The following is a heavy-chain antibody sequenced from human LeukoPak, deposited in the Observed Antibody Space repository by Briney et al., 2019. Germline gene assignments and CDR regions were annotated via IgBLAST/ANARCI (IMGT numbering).Heavy chain of an antibody. J-gene: IGHJ6*02. CDR3: AKAEGATLFYYGVDV. CDR2: ISSGGGDT. Sequence: PGGSLRLSCVASGFTFSTSWMNWVRQAPGKGLEWVSTISSGGGDTYYAGSVKGRFTISRDNSKNTLFLRMNSLRAEDTAVYYCAKAEGATLFYYGVDVWGQGTTVTVSS. V-gene: IGHV3-23*01. CDR1: GFTFSTSW.